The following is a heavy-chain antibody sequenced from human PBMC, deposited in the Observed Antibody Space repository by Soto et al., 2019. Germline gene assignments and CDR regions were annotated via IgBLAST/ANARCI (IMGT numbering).Heavy chain of an antibody. CDR3: ARAQSASSWYYYYGMDV. CDR1: GGTFSSYA. CDR2: IIPIFGTA. V-gene: IGHV1-69*13. Sequence: SVKVSCKASGGTFSSYAISWVRQAPGQGLEWMGGIIPIFGTANYAQKFQGRVTITADESTRTAYMELSSLRSEDTAVYYCARAQSASSWYYYYGMDVWGQGXTVTVYS. J-gene: IGHJ6*02.